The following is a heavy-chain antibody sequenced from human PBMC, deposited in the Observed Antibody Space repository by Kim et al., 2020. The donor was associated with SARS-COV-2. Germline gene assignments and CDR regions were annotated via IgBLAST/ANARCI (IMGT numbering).Heavy chain of an antibody. Sequence: ASVKVSCKASGYTFTSYGISWVRQAPGQGLEWMGWISAYNGNTNYAQKLQGRVTMTTDTSTSTAYMELRSLRSDETAVYYCARERGYCSSTSCYYYMDVWGKGTTVTVSS. CDR1: GYTFTSYG. D-gene: IGHD2-2*01. V-gene: IGHV1-18*01. CDR3: ARERGYCSSTSCYYYMDV. J-gene: IGHJ6*03. CDR2: ISAYNGNT.